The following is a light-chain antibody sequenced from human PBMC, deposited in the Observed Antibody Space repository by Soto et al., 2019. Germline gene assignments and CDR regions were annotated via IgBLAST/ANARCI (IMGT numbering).Light chain of an antibody. CDR3: SSYAGSKNSV. CDR1: SSDVGGYHY. V-gene: IGLV2-8*01. Sequence: QSALTQPPSASGSPGQSVTISCTGTSSDVGGYHYVSWYQQHPGKAPKLMIYEVSKRPSGVPDRFSGSKSGNTASLTVSGLQAEDEADYYCSSYAGSKNSVFGGGTKVTVL. J-gene: IGLJ3*02. CDR2: EVS.